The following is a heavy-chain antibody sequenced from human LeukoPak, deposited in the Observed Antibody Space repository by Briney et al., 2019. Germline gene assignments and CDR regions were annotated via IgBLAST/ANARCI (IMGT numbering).Heavy chain of an antibody. CDR1: GFTFSSHW. CDR2: VKGDGTFT. CDR3: VRDGDDFNFDY. V-gene: IGHV3-74*01. D-gene: IGHD5-24*01. Sequence: PGGSLRLSCAASGFTFSSHWMHWVRQAPGKGLVWVSRVKGDGTFTNYADSVYGRFTISRDNAKNTLYLHMHSLRAEDTAVYYCVRDGDDFNFDYSGQGNLVTVSS. J-gene: IGHJ4*02.